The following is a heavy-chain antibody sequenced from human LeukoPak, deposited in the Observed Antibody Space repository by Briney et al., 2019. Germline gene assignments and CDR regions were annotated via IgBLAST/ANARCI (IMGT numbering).Heavy chain of an antibody. J-gene: IGHJ4*02. D-gene: IGHD2-2*01. CDR2: LSTDGKDK. CDR1: GFTLSNYA. CDR3: AKDQKWGPADYYFDS. Sequence: GRSLRLSCAASGFTLSNYAMHWVRQAPGKGLEWVTVLSTDGKDKKYADSVKGRFAISRDNSKNTLDLQMNSLRAEDTAVYYCAKDQKWGPADYYFDSWGQGTLVTVSS. V-gene: IGHV3-30*18.